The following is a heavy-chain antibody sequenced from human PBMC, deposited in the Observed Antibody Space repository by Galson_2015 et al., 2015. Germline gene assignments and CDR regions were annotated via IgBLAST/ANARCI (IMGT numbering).Heavy chain of an antibody. D-gene: IGHD2-2*01. J-gene: IGHJ4*02. CDR1: GGSISGSHW. CDR2: IYHSGST. Sequence: ETLSLTCAVSGGSISGSHWWSWVRQPPGKGLEWIGEIYHSGSTNYNPSLKSRVTISVDKSKNQFSLKLSSVTAADTAVYYCARVNGYCSSTSYYVPFGFDYWGQGTLVTVSS. V-gene: IGHV4-4*02. CDR3: ARVNGYCSSTSYYVPFGFDY.